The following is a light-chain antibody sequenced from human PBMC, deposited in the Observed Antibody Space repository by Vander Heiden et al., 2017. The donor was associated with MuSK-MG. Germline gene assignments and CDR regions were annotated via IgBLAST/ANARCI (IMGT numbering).Light chain of an antibody. V-gene: IGKV4-1*01. Sequence: DIVMTQSPDSLAVSLGERATINCKSSQSVLYSSNNKNRLAWYQQKPGQPPKMLIYWASTRESGVPDRFSDSGSGTDFTLTISSLQAEDVAVYYCQQDDTTLYTFGQGTKLXIK. CDR3: QQDDTTLYT. CDR1: QSVLYSSNNKNR. CDR2: WAS. J-gene: IGKJ2*01.